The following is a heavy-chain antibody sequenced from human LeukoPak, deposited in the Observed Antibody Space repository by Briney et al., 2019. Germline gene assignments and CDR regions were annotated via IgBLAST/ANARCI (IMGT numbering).Heavy chain of an antibody. V-gene: IGHV3-30*02. D-gene: IGHD2-2*01. CDR1: GFTFSSYG. J-gene: IGHJ6*03. CDR3: ASAVGQGCSSTSCYGWGYYYYYYMDV. Sequence: PGGSLRLSCAASGFTFSSYGMYWVRQAPGKGLEWVAFTRYDGSNKYYADSVKGRFTISRDNSKNTLYLKMNSLRSDDTAVYYCASAVGQGCSSTSCYGWGYYYYYYMDVWGKGTTVTISS. CDR2: TRYDGSNK.